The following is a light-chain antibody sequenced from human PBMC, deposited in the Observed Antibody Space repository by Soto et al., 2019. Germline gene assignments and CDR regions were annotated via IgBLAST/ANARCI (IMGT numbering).Light chain of an antibody. J-gene: IGKJ2*02. CDR1: QSFSTW. CDR3: LQYNSYPWT. Sequence: DIQMTQSPSTLSASVGDRVTITCRASQSFSTWLAWYQQKPGKAPKLLIYKASNLESGVPSRFSGSGSGTEFTLTISSLQPDEFATYYCLQYNSYPWTFGQGTKLEIK. CDR2: KAS. V-gene: IGKV1-5*03.